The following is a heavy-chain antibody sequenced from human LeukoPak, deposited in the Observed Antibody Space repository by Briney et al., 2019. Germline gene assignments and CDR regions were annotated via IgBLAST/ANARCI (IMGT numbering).Heavy chain of an antibody. V-gene: IGHV3-23*01. CDR1: GFTFSTYW. CDR2: ISNSDDNT. J-gene: IGHJ4*02. D-gene: IGHD1-1*01. CDR3: AKATGTLGN. Sequence: PGGSLRLSCAASGFTFSTYWMSWVRQAPGKGLEWVSTISNSDDNTYYADSVKGRFTISRDNSKNTLYLQMNSLTAEDTAIYYCAKATGTLGNWGQGTLVTVSA.